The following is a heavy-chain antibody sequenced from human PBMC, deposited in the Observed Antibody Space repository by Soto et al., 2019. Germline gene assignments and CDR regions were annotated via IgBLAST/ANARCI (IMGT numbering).Heavy chain of an antibody. D-gene: IGHD3-3*01. J-gene: IGHJ4*02. V-gene: IGHV3-30-3*01. CDR1: GFTFSSYA. CDR3: ARDKRDLRFLEWSYYFDY. Sequence: GGSLRLSCAASGFTFSSYAMSWVRQAPGKGLEWVALISYDGSNKYYADSVKGRFTISRDNSKNTLYLQMNSLRAEDTAVYYCARDKRDLRFLEWSYYFDYWGQGTLVTVSS. CDR2: ISYDGSNK.